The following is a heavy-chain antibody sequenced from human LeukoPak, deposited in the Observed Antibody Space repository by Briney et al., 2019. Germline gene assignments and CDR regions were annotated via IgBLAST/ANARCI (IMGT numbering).Heavy chain of an antibody. D-gene: IGHD6-13*01. CDR2: ISGSGGST. V-gene: IGHV3-23*01. CDR3: AKDPDSSTSGY. CDR1: GFTFSSYA. Sequence: GGSLRLSCAASGFTFSSYAMSWVRQAPGKGLEWVSAISGSGGSTYYADSVKGRFTISRDNSKNTPYLQMNSLRAEDTAVYYCAKDPDSSTSGYWGQGTLVTVSS. J-gene: IGHJ4*02.